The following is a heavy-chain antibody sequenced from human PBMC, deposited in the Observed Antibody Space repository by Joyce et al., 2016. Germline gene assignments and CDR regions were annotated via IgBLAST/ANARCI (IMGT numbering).Heavy chain of an antibody. D-gene: IGHD2-2*02. CDR1: GFTFDDYA. V-gene: IGHV3-9*01. J-gene: IGHJ6*02. CDR2: ISWNSGSI. Sequence: EVQLVESGGGLVQPGRSLRLSCAASGFTFDDYAMHWVRQAPGKGLWWVSSISWNSGSIGYADSVKGRFTISRDNAKNSLYLQMNSLRAEDTALYYCAKDGYCSSTRCYTYGYYYYYGMDVWGQGTTVTVSS. CDR3: AKDGYCSSTRCYTYGYYYYYGMDV.